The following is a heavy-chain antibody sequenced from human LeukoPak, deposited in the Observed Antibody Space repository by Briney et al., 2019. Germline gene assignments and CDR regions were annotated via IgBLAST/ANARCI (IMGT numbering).Heavy chain of an antibody. J-gene: IGHJ6*02. D-gene: IGHD1-26*01. CDR1: GGSISNSY. CDR3: ARTVSGDYFGMDV. V-gene: IGHV4-59*08. Sequence: SDTLSLTCTVSGGSISNSYWSWVRQPPGKGLEWIGYTSYSGQTNDNPSLKSRVTMSVDTSTDQFSLRLISVTAADTAVYYCARTVSGDYFGMDVWGQGTTVTVS. CDR2: TSYSGQT.